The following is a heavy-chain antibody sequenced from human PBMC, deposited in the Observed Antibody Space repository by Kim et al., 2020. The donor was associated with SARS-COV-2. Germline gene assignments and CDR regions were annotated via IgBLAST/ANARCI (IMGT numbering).Heavy chain of an antibody. D-gene: IGHD5-12*01. CDR2: IYYSGNT. CDR3: VRLNSGYEGGRNGMDV. Sequence: SETLSLTCTVSGGSIISSSDYWGWIRQPPGKGLEWIGSIYYSGNTYYNPSLKSRLTISVDTSKNQFPLKLSSVTAADTAVYYCVRLNSGYEGGRNGMDVWGQGTTVIVSS. CDR1: GGSIISSSDY. J-gene: IGHJ6*02. V-gene: IGHV4-39*01.